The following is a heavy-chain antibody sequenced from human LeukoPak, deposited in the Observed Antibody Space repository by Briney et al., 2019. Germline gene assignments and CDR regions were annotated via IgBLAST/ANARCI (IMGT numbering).Heavy chain of an antibody. D-gene: IGHD3-22*01. CDR2: ISYDGSNK. V-gene: IGHV3-30-3*01. CDR1: GFTFSSYA. CDR3: ARDTSKTYYYDSSGFSPLDY. Sequence: GGSLRLSCAASGFTFSSYAMHWVRQAPGKGPEWVAVISYDGSNKYYADSVKGRFTISRDNSKNTLYLQMNSLRAEDTAVYYCARDTSKTYYYDSSGFSPLDYWGQGTLVTVSS. J-gene: IGHJ4*02.